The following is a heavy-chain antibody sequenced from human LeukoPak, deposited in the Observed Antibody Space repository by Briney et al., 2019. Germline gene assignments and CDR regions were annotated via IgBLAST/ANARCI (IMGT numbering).Heavy chain of an antibody. CDR3: ASQGHHGKIVGTTLSYFYMDV. CDR1: GGSFSGYY. J-gene: IGHJ6*03. V-gene: IGHV4-34*01. CDR2: INHSGST. D-gene: IGHD1-26*01. Sequence: SETLSLTCAVYGGSFSGYYWSWMRQPPGKGLEWIGEINHSGSTNYNPSLKSRVTISVDTPKNQFSLKLSSVTAADTAFYYCASQGHHGKIVGTTLSYFYMDVWGKGTTVTVSS.